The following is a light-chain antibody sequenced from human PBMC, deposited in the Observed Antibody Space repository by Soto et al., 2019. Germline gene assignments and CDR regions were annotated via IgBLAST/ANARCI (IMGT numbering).Light chain of an antibody. Sequence: EIVLTQSPATLSVSPGERVILSCRASQGIYNTLAWYQQKPGRTPRLLIYGATTRATGVPDRFSGSRSGPEFPLTTDGLQSEVLAIDYCHPYNAWTRPSGGGPK. J-gene: IGKJ4*01. CDR2: GAT. CDR3: HPYNAWTRP. CDR1: QGIYNT. V-gene: IGKV3-15*01.